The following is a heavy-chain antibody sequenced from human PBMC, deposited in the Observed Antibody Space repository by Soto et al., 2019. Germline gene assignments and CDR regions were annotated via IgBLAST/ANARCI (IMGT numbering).Heavy chain of an antibody. CDR2: INPNSGGT. CDR3: ARSGDRYYYYGMDV. Sequence: QVQLVQSGAEVKKPGASVKVSCKASGYTFTGYYMHWVRQAPGQGLEWMGGINPNSGGTNYAQKLQGWVTMTRDTSNSTAYMELSRLRSDDTAVYYCARSGDRYYYYGMDVWGQGTTVTVSS. J-gene: IGHJ6*02. CDR1: GYTFTGYY. V-gene: IGHV1-2*04. D-gene: IGHD6-25*01.